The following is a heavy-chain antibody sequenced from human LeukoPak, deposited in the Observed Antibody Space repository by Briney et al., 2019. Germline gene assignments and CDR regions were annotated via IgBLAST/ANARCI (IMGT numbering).Heavy chain of an antibody. V-gene: IGHV3-21*01. D-gene: IGHD3-22*01. CDR3: ARGDYDYYDSSDLEGY. CDR2: ISSSSSYI. J-gene: IGHJ4*02. CDR1: GFSFSTYS. Sequence: PGGSLRLSCAASGFSFSTYSMNWVRQAPGKGLEWVSSISSSSSYIYYGDSVKGRFTISRDNAKNSLYLQMNSLRVEDTAVYYCARGDYDYYDSSDLEGYWGQGTLVTVSS.